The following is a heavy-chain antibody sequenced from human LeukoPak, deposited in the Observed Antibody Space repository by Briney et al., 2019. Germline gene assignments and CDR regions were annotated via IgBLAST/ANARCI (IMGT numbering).Heavy chain of an antibody. V-gene: IGHV3-30*04. J-gene: IGHJ4*02. CDR2: ISYHGSNK. CDR1: GCTFSSYA. Sequence: PGGSLRLPCAASGCTFSSYARHWVRQDPGKGMEGAAVISYHGSNKYYADSVKGRFTISRDNSKNTLYLQMNSLRAEDTAVYYCARGPTVYYFDYWGQGALVTVSS. D-gene: IGHD4-11*01. CDR3: ARGPTVYYFDY.